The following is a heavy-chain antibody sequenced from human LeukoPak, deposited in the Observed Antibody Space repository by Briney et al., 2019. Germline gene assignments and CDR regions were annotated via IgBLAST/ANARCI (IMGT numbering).Heavy chain of an antibody. CDR1: DDSISSTGYY. Sequence: SETLSLTCTVSDDSISSTGYYWGWIRQPPGKGLEWIGSIYYGGNTYYNPSLKSRVTISADTSKKQFSLKLSSVTAADTAVYYCAREVYDILTGYPSWGQGTLVTVSS. CDR2: IYYGGNT. J-gene: IGHJ4*02. D-gene: IGHD3-9*01. V-gene: IGHV4-39*07. CDR3: AREVYDILTGYPS.